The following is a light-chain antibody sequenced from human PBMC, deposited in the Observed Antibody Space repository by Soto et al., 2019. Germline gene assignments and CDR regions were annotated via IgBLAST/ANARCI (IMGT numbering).Light chain of an antibody. Sequence: QSVLTQPASVSGSPGQSITISCTGTSSDVGGYNYVSWYQQHPGKAPKLMIYDVSNRPSGVSNRFSGSKSGNTASLTISGLQAEDEADYYCSSYTSSSTFYVFGTGTKV. V-gene: IGLV2-14*01. CDR2: DVS. CDR1: SSDVGGYNY. CDR3: SSYTSSSTFYV. J-gene: IGLJ1*01.